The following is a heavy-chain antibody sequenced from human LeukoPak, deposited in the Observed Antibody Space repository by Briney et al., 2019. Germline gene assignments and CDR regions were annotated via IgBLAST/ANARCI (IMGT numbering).Heavy chain of an antibody. J-gene: IGHJ5*02. D-gene: IGHD3-3*01. CDR1: GYTFTGYY. CDR2: INPNSGGT. CDR3: ARDRIFGVVMKGNWFDP. Sequence: ASVKVSCKASGYTFTGYYMHWVRQAPGQGLEWMGWINPNSGGTNYAQKFQGRVTMTRYTSLSTAYMELSRLRSDDTAVYYCARDRIFGVVMKGNWFDPWGQGTLVTVSS. V-gene: IGHV1-2*02.